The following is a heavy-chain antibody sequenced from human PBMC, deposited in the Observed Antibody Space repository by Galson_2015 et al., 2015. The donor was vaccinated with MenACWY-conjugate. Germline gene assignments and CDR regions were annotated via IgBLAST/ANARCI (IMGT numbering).Heavy chain of an antibody. D-gene: IGHD3-10*02. CDR2: IHYSGTT. V-gene: IGHV4-38-2*02. J-gene: IGHJ5*01. CDR3: AREGVHYDVPPNWFDS. CDR1: DFYIITGYL. Sequence: LSLTCSVSDFYIITGYLWAWIRQSPGKGLEWIGSIHYSGTTYYSPSLKSRIAISMVTSTQFSLAVTSVTAADTAVYYCAREGVHYDVPPNWFDSWGQGMRVSVSS.